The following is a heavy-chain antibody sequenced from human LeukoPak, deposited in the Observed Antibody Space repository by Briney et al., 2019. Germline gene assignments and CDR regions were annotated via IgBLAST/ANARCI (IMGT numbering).Heavy chain of an antibody. V-gene: IGHV3-15*01. CDR3: TTETRLI. J-gene: IGHJ1*01. D-gene: IGHD3-16*01. CDR2: IKSKIDYETT. CDR1: GSTSSSPW. Sequence: GRSLSLSCPASGSTSSSPWTSWARHAPGKWLEWVGRIKSKIDYETTDYTAPVKGRFTISRDNTQNSLYLQMNSLNTEDTALYYCTTETRLIWGQGTLVTVSS.